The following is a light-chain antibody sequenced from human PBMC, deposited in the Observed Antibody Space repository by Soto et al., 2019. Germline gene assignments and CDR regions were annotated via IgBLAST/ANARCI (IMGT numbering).Light chain of an antibody. V-gene: IGLV2-14*01. CDR2: EVT. J-gene: IGLJ2*01. CDR1: TSDVGRYKF. CDR3: GSSTDTDTLVI. Sequence: LTQPASVSGSPGQSITISCTGTTSDVGRYKFVSWYQHHPGKAPKLLIFEVTNRPSGVSSRFSGSKSGNTASLTISGLQTEDEATYYCGSSTDTDTLVIFGGGTKVTVL.